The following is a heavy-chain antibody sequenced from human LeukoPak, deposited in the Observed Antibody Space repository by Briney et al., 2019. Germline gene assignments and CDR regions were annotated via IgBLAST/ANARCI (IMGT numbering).Heavy chain of an antibody. CDR2: IFYLGST. Sequence: KPSETLSLTCAVYGGSFSGYYWSWIRQPPGKGLEWIGYIFYLGSTYYNPSLKSRVSISVNTFKNQFSLKLTAVTAADTAVYYCARKYPDHWFDPWGQGTLVTVSS. V-gene: IGHV4-30-4*01. CDR1: GGSFSGYY. D-gene: IGHD6-6*01. CDR3: ARKYPDHWFDP. J-gene: IGHJ5*02.